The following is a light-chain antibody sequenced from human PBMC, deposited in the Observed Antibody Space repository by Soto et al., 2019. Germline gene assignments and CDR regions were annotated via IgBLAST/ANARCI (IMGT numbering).Light chain of an antibody. CDR1: SSNVGGYNY. Sequence: QSALTQPAPVSGSPGQSITISCTGTSSNVGGYNYVSWNQQHPGKAPKFMIYDVSNRPSGVSNRFSGSKSGNTASLTISGLQAEDEADYYCCSYTTSNTRQIVFGTGTKVT. CDR2: DVS. V-gene: IGLV2-14*01. J-gene: IGLJ1*01. CDR3: CSYTTSNTRQIV.